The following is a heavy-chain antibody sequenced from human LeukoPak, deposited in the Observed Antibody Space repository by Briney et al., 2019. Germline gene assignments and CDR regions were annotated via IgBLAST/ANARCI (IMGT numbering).Heavy chain of an antibody. CDR3: ARVSSYSSSSGSLCDY. CDR1: GFTFSSYW. D-gene: IGHD6-6*01. J-gene: IGHJ4*02. V-gene: IGHV3-7*01. CDR2: IKQDGSEK. Sequence: GGSLRLSCAASGFTFSSYWMSWVRQAPGKGLEWVANIKQDGSEKYYVDSVKGRFTISRDNAKNSLYLQTNSLRAEDTAIYHCARVSSYSSSSGSLCDYWGQGTRVTVSS.